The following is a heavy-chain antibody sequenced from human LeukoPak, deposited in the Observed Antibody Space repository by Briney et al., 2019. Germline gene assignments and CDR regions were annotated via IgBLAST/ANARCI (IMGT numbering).Heavy chain of an antibody. D-gene: IGHD3-10*01. V-gene: IGHV3-7*01. CDR2: IKQDGSEK. J-gene: IGHJ4*02. CDR1: GFTFSSYW. Sequence: PGGSLRLSCAASGFTFSSYWMSWVRQAPGKGLEWVANIKQDGSEKYYVDSVKGRFTISRDNAKNSLYLQMNSLRAEDTAVYYCARPLGGSGSCFRQPFDYWGQGTLVTVSS. CDR3: ARPLGGSGSCFRQPFDY.